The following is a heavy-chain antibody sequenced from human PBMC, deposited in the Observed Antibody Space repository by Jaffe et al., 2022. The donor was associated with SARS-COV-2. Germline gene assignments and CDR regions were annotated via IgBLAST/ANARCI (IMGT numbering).Heavy chain of an antibody. CDR1: GFTFSSYW. D-gene: IGHD1-26*01. V-gene: IGHV3-74*01. CDR2: INSDGSST. J-gene: IGHJ6*02. Sequence: EVQLVESGGGLVQPGGSLRLSCAASGFTFSSYWMHWVRQAPGKGLVWVSRINSDGSSTSYADSVKGRFTISRDNAKNTLYLQMNSLRAEDTAVYYCARDRYSGSYSPLYYYYGMDVWGQGTTVTVSS. CDR3: ARDRYSGSYSPLYYYYGMDV.